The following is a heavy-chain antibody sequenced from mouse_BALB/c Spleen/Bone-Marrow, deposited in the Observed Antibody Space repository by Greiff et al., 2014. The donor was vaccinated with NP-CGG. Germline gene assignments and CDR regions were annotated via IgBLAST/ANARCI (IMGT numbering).Heavy chain of an antibody. J-gene: IGHJ3*01. CDR1: GYSITSDYA. D-gene: IGHD2-14*01. V-gene: IGHV3-2*02. CDR2: ISYSGFT. Sequence: VQLQQPGPGLVKPSQSLSLTCTVTGYSITSDYAWNWIRQFPGNNLEWMGYISYSGFTSYNPSLKSRISITRDASKNQFFLQLNSVTTEDTATYYCSRDYRYDTWFSYWGQGTLVTVSA. CDR3: SRDYRYDTWFSY.